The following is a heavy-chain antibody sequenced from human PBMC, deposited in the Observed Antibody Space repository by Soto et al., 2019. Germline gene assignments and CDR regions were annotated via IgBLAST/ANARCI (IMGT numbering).Heavy chain of an antibody. D-gene: IGHD1-20*01. V-gene: IGHV3-74*01. CDR2: IKSDGGST. Sequence: EVQLVESGGGLVQPGGSLRLSCAASGFTFSDFWLHWVRQTPGKGLVWVSRIKSDGGSTNYADSVKGRFTISRDNAKNTVYLQMDSLRAEDTAVYYCARGAKGAYNVDVWGKGTTVTVSS. J-gene: IGHJ6*04. CDR3: ARGAKGAYNVDV. CDR1: GFTFSDFW.